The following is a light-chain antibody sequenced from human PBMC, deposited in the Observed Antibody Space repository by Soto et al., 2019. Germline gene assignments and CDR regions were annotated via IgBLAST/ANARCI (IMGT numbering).Light chain of an antibody. J-gene: IGLJ2*01. CDR2: GNS. V-gene: IGLV1-40*01. CDR3: QSYDSSLRGVV. Sequence: QLVLTQPPSVSGAPGQRVTISCTGSSSNIGAGYDVHWYQQLPGTAPKLLMYGNSNRPSGVPDRFSGSKSGTSASLAITGLQAEDEADYYCQSYDSSLRGVVFGGGTKLTVL. CDR1: SSNIGAGYD.